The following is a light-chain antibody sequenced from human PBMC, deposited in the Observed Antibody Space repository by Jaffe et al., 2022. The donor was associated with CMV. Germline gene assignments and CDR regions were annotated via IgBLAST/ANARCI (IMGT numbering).Light chain of an antibody. J-gene: IGKJ2*01. CDR1: QSVSSSY. CDR2: DAS. Sequence: EIVLTQSPGTLSLSPGERATLSCRASQSVSSSYLAWYQQKPGQAPRLLIYDASSRATGIPDRFSGSGSGTDFTLTISRLEPEDFAVYYCQQYDSSPPYTFGQGTKLEIK. V-gene: IGKV3-20*01. CDR3: QQYDSSPPYT.